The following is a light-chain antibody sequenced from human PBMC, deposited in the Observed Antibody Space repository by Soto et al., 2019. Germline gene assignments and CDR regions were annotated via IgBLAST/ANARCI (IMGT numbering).Light chain of an antibody. V-gene: IGKV3-15*01. CDR2: DAS. J-gene: IGKJ3*01. CDR3: QQYGSSLFT. Sequence: EKVMTQSPATLSVSPGERATLSCRASQSVGSTLAWYQQKPGQPPRLLIYDASTRATGIPARFSGSGSGTDFTLTISSLEPEDFAVYYCQQYGSSLFTFGPGTKVDI. CDR1: QSVGST.